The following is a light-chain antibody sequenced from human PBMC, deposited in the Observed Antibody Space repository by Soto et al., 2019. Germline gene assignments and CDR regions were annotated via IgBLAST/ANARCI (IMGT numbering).Light chain of an antibody. CDR3: IQGTHWPIT. Sequence: DIVMTQSPLSLPVTPGEPASISCRSSQSLLHSNGYNYLDWYLQKPGQSPQLLIYLGSNRASGVPDRFSGSGSGTDFALKISRVEAEDVGVYYCIQGTHWPITFGQGTRLEV. CDR1: QSLLHSNGYNY. V-gene: IGKV2-28*01. CDR2: LGS. J-gene: IGKJ5*01.